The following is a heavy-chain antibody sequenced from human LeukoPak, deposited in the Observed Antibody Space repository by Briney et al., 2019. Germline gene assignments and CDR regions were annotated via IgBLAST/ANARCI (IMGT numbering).Heavy chain of an antibody. CDR3: ARALDSSGYYSYFDY. J-gene: IGHJ4*02. Sequence: LSCAASGFTFSSYAMSWIRQPPGKGLEWIGYIYYSGSTNYNPSLKSRVTVSVDTSKNQFSLKLSSVTAADTAVYYCARALDSSGYYSYFDYWGQGTLVTVSS. D-gene: IGHD3-22*01. CDR2: IYYSGST. V-gene: IGHV4-59*01. CDR1: GFTFSSYA.